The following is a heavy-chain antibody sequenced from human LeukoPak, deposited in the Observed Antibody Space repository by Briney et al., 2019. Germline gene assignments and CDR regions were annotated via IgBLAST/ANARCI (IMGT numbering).Heavy chain of an antibody. Sequence: GGSLRLSCAASGFTFSRYWMSWVRQAPGKGLEWVANIEQVGRGRYYVDSVKGRFTISRDNAKNSLYLQMNSLRADDTAVYYCARDVGVAATSEFDYWGQGTLVTVSS. CDR3: ARDVGVAATSEFDY. V-gene: IGHV3-7*01. J-gene: IGHJ4*02. CDR1: GFTFSRYW. CDR2: IEQVGRGR. D-gene: IGHD2-15*01.